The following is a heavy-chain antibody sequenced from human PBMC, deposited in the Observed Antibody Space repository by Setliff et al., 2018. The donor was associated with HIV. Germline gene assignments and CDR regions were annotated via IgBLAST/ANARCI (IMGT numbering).Heavy chain of an antibody. D-gene: IGHD1-1*01. CDR1: GFTFSTFA. CDR3: ASARIPTGGTSTSFDY. J-gene: IGHJ4*02. Sequence: GGSLRLSCVASGFTFSTFAMHWVRQAPGKGLERVSVISYDGSRTHYADSVKGRFTISRDNSKNTLYLQLNSLRREDTAVYYCASARIPTGGTSTSFDYWGQGTLVTVSS. CDR2: ISYDGSRT. V-gene: IGHV3-30*01.